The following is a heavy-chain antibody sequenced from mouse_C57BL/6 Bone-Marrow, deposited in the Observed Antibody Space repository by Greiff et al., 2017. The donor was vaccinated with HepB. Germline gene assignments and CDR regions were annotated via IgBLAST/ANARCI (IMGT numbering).Heavy chain of an antibody. Sequence: QVQLQQSGAELMKPGASVKLSCKATGYTFTGYWIEWVKQRPGHGLEWIGEILPGSGSTNYNEKFKGKATFTADTSSNTAYMQLSSLTTEDSAIYYCARWHYYGSSYPFFYYFDYWGQGTTLTGSS. CDR1: GYTFTGYW. CDR2: ILPGSGST. D-gene: IGHD1-1*01. CDR3: ARWHYYGSSYPFFYYFDY. J-gene: IGHJ2*01. V-gene: IGHV1-9*01.